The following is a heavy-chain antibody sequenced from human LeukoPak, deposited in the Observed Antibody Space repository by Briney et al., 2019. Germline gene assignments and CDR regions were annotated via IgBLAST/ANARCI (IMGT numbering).Heavy chain of an antibody. Sequence: PGGSLRLSCAASGFTFSTYVMNWVRQGPGKGLEWVSGISGSGGNTYYADSVKGRFTISRDNSKNTLYLQMDSLRAEDTAVYYCAKGTHSSGPNCFHAWGQGTLVTVSS. CDR1: GFTFSTYV. CDR3: AKGTHSSGPNCFHA. V-gene: IGHV3-23*01. D-gene: IGHD6-19*01. J-gene: IGHJ5*02. CDR2: ISGSGGNT.